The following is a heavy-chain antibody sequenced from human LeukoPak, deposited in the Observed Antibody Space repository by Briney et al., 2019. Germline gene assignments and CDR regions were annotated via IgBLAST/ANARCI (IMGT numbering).Heavy chain of an antibody. Sequence: GGSLRLPYAASGFTLSSHSMNCVRQPPGKALEYGSYLSNSSSHIHHADSVKGRFTIYRDNSKNTLYLQMNSLRAEDTAVYYCAKDGYYYDSSGYSGPFDYWGQGTLVTVSS. V-gene: IGHV3-21*04. CDR2: LSNSSSHI. J-gene: IGHJ4*02. CDR1: GFTLSSHS. CDR3: AKDGYYYDSSGYSGPFDY. D-gene: IGHD3-22*01.